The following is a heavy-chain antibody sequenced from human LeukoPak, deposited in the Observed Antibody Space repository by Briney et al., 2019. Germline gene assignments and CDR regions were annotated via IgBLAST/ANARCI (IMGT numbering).Heavy chain of an antibody. CDR2: INQDGSEK. V-gene: IGHV3-7*01. D-gene: IGHD6-13*01. Sequence: GGSLRLSCAASEFTFSRYWMSWVRQAPGKGLEWVANINQDGSEKYHVDSVKGRFTISRDNAKNSLYLQMNSLRAEDTAVYYCARAIAAAGYYYYYYMDVWGKGTTVTISS. CDR1: EFTFSRYW. CDR3: ARAIAAAGYYYYYYMDV. J-gene: IGHJ6*03.